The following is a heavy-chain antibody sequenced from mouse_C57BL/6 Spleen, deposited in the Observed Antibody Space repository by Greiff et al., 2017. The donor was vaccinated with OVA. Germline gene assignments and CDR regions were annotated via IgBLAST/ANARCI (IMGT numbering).Heavy chain of an antibody. V-gene: IGHV5-6*01. J-gene: IGHJ2*01. CDR1: GFTFSSYG. D-gene: IGHD1-1*01. Sequence: EVQRVESGGDLVKPGGSLKLSCAASGFTFSSYGMSWVRQTPDKRLEWVATISSGGSYTYYPDSVKGRFTISRDDAKNTLYLQMSSLKSEDTAMYYCARHSLLLRPVPGREFDYWGQGTTLTVSS. CDR2: ISSGGSYT. CDR3: ARHSLLLRPVPGREFDY.